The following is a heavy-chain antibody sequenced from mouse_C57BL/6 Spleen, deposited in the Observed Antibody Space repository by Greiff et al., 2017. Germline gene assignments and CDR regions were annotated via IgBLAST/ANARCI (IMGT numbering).Heavy chain of an antibody. CDR2: ISSGSSTI. CDR3: ARAGNSYYYAMDY. V-gene: IGHV5-17*01. J-gene: IGHJ4*01. CDR1: GFTFSDYG. D-gene: IGHD2-1*01. Sequence: VQLKESGGGLVKPGGSLKLSCAASGFTFSDYGMHWVRQAPEKGLEWVAYISSGSSTIYYADTVKGRFTISRDNAKNTLFLQMTSLRSEDTAMYYCARAGNSYYYAMDYWGQGTSVTVSS.